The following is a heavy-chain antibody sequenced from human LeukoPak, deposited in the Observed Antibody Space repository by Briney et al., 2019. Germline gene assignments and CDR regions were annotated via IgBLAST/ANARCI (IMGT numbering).Heavy chain of an antibody. CDR3: AKRGIVIRGILVIGYHQEAYHYDY. CDR2: ISGSGRSI. Sequence: GGSLRLSCAASGFTFSDYGVRWVRQAPGKGLEWVSSISGSGRSIFYADSVEGRFTLSKDTSLNTLYLQMTRLRAEDTAVYFCAKRGIVIRGILVIGYHQEAYHYDYWGQGVLVTVSS. J-gene: IGHJ4*02. CDR1: GFTFSDYG. D-gene: IGHD3-10*01. V-gene: IGHV3-23*01.